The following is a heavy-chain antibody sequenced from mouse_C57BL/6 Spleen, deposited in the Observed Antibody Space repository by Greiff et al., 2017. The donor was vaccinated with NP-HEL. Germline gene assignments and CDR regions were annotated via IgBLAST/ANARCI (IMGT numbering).Heavy chain of an antibody. V-gene: IGHV2-5*01. D-gene: IGHD1-1*01. J-gene: IGHJ4*01. CDR2: IWRGGST. CDR1: GFSLTSYG. Sequence: QVQLKESGPGLVQPSQSLSITCTVSGFSLTSYGVHWVRQSPGKGLEWLGVIWRGGSTDYNAAFMSRLSITKDNSKSQVFFKMNSLQADDTAIYYCAKPSSTLGYAMDYWGQGTSVTVSS. CDR3: AKPSSTLGYAMDY.